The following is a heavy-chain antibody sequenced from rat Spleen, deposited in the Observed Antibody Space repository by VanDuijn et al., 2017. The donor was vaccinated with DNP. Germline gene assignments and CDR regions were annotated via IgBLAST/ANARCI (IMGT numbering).Heavy chain of an antibody. CDR3: ATEYYCNYITSPWFAY. D-gene: IGHD1-2*01. CDR2: ISYDVSST. V-gene: IGHV5-31*01. Sequence: EVQLVEAGGGPVQPGRSLKLSCVASGFIFSNYWMTWIRQAPGKGLEWVASISYDVSSTYYRDSVKDRFTISRENAKSTLYLQIECLRTEDTATYYCATEYYCNYITSPWFAYWGKGTLVTVSS. J-gene: IGHJ3*01. CDR1: GFIFSNYW.